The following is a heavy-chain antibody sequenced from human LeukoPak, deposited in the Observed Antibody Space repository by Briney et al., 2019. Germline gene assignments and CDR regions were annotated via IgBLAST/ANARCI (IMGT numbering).Heavy chain of an antibody. CDR2: ISAYNGNT. Sequence: GASVKVSCKASGYTFTSYGISWVRQAPGQGLEWMGWISAYNGNTNYAHKLQGRVTMTTDTPTSTDYMELRSLRPDATAVYYCARESHYDILTGRHFYGVGYFDYWGQGTLVTVSS. V-gene: IGHV1-18*01. D-gene: IGHD3-9*01. J-gene: IGHJ4*02. CDR3: ARESHYDILTGRHFYGVGYFDY. CDR1: GYTFTSYG.